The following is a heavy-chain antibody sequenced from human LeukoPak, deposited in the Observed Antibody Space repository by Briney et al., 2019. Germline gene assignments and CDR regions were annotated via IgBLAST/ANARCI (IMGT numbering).Heavy chain of an antibody. CDR2: ISYDGSNK. CDR1: GFTFSSYA. Sequence: AGGSLRLSCAASGFTFSSYAMHWVRQAPGKGLEWVAVISYDGSNKYYADSVKGRFTISRDNAKNSLYLQMNSLRAEDTAVYYCARVANSSSWYYGYWGQGTLVTVSS. V-gene: IGHV3-30-3*01. D-gene: IGHD6-13*01. J-gene: IGHJ4*02. CDR3: ARVANSSSWYYGY.